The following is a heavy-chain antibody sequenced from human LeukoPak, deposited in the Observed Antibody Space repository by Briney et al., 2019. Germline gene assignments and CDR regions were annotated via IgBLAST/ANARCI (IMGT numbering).Heavy chain of an antibody. CDR1: GGSFTKFW. CDR3: ARLTRNYYGSGSYFPFDY. V-gene: IGHV5-51*01. J-gene: IGHJ4*02. Sequence: GESLKISCEGSGGSFTKFWIGWVRQMPGKGLELMGIIYPADSDTRYSPSFQGQVTISADKSISTAYLQWSSLKASDTAMYYCARLTRNYYGSGSYFPFDYWGQGTLVTVSS. D-gene: IGHD3-10*01. CDR2: IYPADSDT.